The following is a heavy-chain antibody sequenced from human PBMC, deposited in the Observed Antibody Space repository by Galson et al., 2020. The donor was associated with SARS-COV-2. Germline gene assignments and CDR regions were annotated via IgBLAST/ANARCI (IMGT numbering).Heavy chain of an antibody. CDR1: GFTFSSYG. V-gene: IGHV3-30*02. J-gene: IGHJ4*02. Sequence: RGSLKISCAASGFTFSSYGMHWVRQAPGKGLEWVAFIRYDGSNKYYAGSVKGRFTISRDNSKNTLYLQMNSLRAEDTAVYYCAKDRRDGSYGLGYFDFWGQGTLVTVSS. D-gene: IGHD1-26*01. CDR2: IRYDGSNK. CDR3: AKDRRDGSYGLGYFDF.